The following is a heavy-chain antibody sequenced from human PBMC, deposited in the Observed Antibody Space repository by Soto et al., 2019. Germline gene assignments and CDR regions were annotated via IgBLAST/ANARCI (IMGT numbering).Heavy chain of an antibody. J-gene: IGHJ4*02. V-gene: IGHV4-39*01. CDR3: ARGLRWTRTFDF. D-gene: IGHD1-1*01. CDR1: GGYITSTSYS. CDR2: MSFNGNT. Sequence: QRQLQESGPGLVKPSETLSLTCSVSGGYITSTSYSWGWIRQSPGTGLQWIGSMSFNGNTYYNPSLKGRVAISVDTSKNQFSLKLISVPAADTAAYYCARGLRWTRTFDFWGQGILVTVSS.